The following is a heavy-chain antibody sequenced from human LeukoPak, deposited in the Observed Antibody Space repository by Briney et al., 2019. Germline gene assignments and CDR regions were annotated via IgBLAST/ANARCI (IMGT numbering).Heavy chain of an antibody. D-gene: IGHD3-10*01. Sequence: SETLSLTCAVSGGSISSNNWWGWVRQPPGKGLEWIGSIYDSGSTYYNPSLKSRVTISVDTSKDQFSLKLNSVTAADTAVYYCARHYGPWGQGTLVTVSS. CDR3: ARHYGP. V-gene: IGHV4-39*01. J-gene: IGHJ5*02. CDR1: GGSISSNNW. CDR2: IYDSGST.